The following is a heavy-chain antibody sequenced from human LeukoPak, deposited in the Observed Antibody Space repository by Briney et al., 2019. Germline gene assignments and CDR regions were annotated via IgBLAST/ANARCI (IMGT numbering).Heavy chain of an antibody. CDR3: ARDRRRAFDP. J-gene: IGHJ5*02. CDR2: INHSGST. V-gene: IGHV4-34*01. Sequence: SETLSLTCAVYGGSFSGYYWSWIRQPPGKGLEWIGEINHSGSTNYNPSLKSRVTISVDTSKNQFSLKLSSVTAADTAVYYCARDRRRAFDPWGQGTLVTVSS. D-gene: IGHD1-26*01. CDR1: GGSFSGYY.